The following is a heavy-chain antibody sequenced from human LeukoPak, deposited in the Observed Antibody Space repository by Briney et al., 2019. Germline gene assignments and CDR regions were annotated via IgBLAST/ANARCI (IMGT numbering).Heavy chain of an antibody. V-gene: IGHV3-33*05. J-gene: IGHJ2*01. Sequence: GRSLRLSCAGSGFTISCYGMHWVRQAPGKGLEWVAVISYDGSNRDYVDSVKGRFTISRDNSKNTLYLQMNSLRTEDTAVYCCARDQGSYFDLWGRGTLVTVSS. CDR2: ISYDGSNR. CDR3: ARDQGSYFDL. CDR1: GFTISCYG.